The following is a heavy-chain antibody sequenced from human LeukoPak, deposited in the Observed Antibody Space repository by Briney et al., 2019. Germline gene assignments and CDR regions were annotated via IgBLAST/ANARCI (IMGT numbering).Heavy chain of an antibody. CDR2: IASSGRNT. Sequence: GGSLRLSCAASGFNFNDAAMTWVRQAPGKGLEWVSLIASSGRNTYYTDSVRGRFTISRDNSKKTLSLQMNSLRAEDTAVYYCARDVGGPTDYWGQGTLVTVSS. V-gene: IGHV3-23*01. CDR3: ARDVGGPTDY. J-gene: IGHJ4*02. CDR1: GFNFNDAA. D-gene: IGHD3-16*01.